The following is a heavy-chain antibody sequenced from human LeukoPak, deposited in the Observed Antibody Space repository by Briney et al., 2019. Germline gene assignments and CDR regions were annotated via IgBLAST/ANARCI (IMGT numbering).Heavy chain of an antibody. CDR1: GGSISSYY. CDR3: ARGDSSGWFYFDY. CDR2: TYYSGST. V-gene: IGHV4-59*01. J-gene: IGHJ4*02. Sequence: SETLSLTCTVSGGSISSYYWSWIRQPPGKGLEWIGYTYYSGSTNYNPSLKSRGTILGDTSKNQFSLRLSSVTAADTAVYYCARGDSSGWFYFDYWGQGTLVTVSS. D-gene: IGHD6-19*01.